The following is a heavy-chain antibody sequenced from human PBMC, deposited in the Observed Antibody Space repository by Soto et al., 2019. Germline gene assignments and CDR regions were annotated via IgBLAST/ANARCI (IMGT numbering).Heavy chain of an antibody. CDR2: INPNSGGT. CDR3: ASAAVTGTAGLDF. J-gene: IGHJ4*02. D-gene: IGHD6-19*01. V-gene: IGHV1-2*02. CDR1: GYTFSGFY. Sequence: ASVKVSCKASGYTFSGFYMHRVRQAPGQGLEWMGWINPNSGGTKSAEKFQGRVTMTRDTSISTAYMELSRLTSDDTAVYYCASAAVTGTAGLDFWGQGTQVTVSS.